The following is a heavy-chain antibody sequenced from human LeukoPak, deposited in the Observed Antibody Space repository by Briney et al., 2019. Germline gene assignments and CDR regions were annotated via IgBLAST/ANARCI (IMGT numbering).Heavy chain of an antibody. CDR3: ARKVPNDSSGYYYRGQFDP. J-gene: IGHJ5*02. D-gene: IGHD3-22*01. Sequence: ASVKVSCKASGYTFTSYYMHWVRQASGQGLEWMGIINPSGGSTSYAQKFQGRVTITADKSTSTAYMELSSLRSEDTAVYYCARKVPNDSSGYYYRGQFDPWGQGTLVTVSS. CDR2: INPSGGST. V-gene: IGHV1-46*01. CDR1: GYTFTSYY.